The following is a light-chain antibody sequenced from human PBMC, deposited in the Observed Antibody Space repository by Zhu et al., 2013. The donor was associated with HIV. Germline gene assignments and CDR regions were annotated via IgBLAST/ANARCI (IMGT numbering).Light chain of an antibody. CDR1: QRVNNY. J-gene: IGKJ2*01. CDR2: GAS. Sequence: EIVLTQSPGTLSLSPGERATLSCGASQRVNNYLAWYQQKSGQAPRLLIYGASNRATGIPDRFSGSGSETNFTLTISRLEPEDFAVYYCQQYGSSPPASTFGQGTKLEI. CDR3: QQYGSSPPAST. V-gene: IGKV3-20*01.